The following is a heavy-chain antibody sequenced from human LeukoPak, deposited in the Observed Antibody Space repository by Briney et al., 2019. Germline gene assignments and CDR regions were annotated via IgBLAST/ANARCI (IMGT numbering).Heavy chain of an antibody. D-gene: IGHD5-18*01. V-gene: IGHV4-38-2*02. CDR2: IYHSGST. J-gene: IGHJ4*02. CDR3: ARALRVDTAMSPDY. CDR1: GYSISSGYY. Sequence: SETLSLTCTVSGYSISSGYYWGWIRQPPGKGLEWIGSIYHSGSTYYNPSLKSRVTISVDTSKNQFSLKLSSVTAADTAVYYCARALRVDTAMSPDYWGQGTLVTVSS.